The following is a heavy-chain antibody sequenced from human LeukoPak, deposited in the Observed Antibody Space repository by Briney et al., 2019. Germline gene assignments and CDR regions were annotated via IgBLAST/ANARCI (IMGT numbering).Heavy chain of an antibody. CDR2: INHSGST. D-gene: IGHD3-10*01. J-gene: IGHJ4*02. CDR3: ARRYDSSRSPLND. V-gene: IGHV4-34*01. Sequence: SATLSLTCAVYGGSFSGYYWGWIRQPPGKGMEWVGEINHSGSTNYNPSLKSRVTISVDTSKNQFSLKVTSLTAADTAVYYCARRYDSSRSPLNDWGRGNLITVSS. CDR1: GGSFSGYY.